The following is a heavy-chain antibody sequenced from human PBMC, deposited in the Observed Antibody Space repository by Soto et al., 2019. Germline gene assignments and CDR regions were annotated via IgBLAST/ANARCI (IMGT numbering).Heavy chain of an antibody. Sequence: QVQEVESGGGVVQPGRSVRLSCATFSGYAMHWVRQAPGRGLEWVAVISYDGTNEYYADSVKGRFTFSRDNSKNTLYLQMTSLRGEDTAVYYCARGEGGRGLYCYYGMDVWGQGTTVTVSS. CDR3: ARGEGGRGLYCYYGMDV. J-gene: IGHJ6*02. D-gene: IGHD1-26*01. CDR1: TFSGYA. CDR2: ISYDGTNE. V-gene: IGHV3-30-3*01.